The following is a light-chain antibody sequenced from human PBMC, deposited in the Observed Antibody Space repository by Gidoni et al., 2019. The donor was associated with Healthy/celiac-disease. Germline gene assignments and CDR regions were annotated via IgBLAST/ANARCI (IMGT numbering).Light chain of an antibody. V-gene: IGKV1-9*01. J-gene: IGKJ1*01. CDR3: QQLNSYPRT. CDR2: ASS. Sequence: DIQLTQSPSFLSASVADRVTITCWASQGISSYVAWYQQQPGKAPKLLFYASSTLQSGVPSRFSGSGSGTEFTLTISGLQPEDFATYYCQQLNSYPRTIXXXTKVEIK. CDR1: QGISSY.